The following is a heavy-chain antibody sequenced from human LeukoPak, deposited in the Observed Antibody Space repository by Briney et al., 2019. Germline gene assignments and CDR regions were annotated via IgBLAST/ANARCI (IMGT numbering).Heavy chain of an antibody. CDR3: ARAQTYYYDSSGYYFDY. CDR2: IYYSGST. Sequence: SETLSLTCTVSGGTISSGGYYWSWIRQHPGKGLEWIGYIYYSGSTYYNPSLKSRVTISVDTSKNQFSLKLSSVTAADTAVYYCARAQTYYYDSSGYYFDYWGQGTLVTVSS. D-gene: IGHD3-22*01. J-gene: IGHJ4*02. V-gene: IGHV4-31*03. CDR1: GGTISSGGYY.